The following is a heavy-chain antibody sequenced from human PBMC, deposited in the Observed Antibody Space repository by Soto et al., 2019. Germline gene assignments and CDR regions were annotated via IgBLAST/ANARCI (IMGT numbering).Heavy chain of an antibody. CDR1: GFTFSSYG. CDR3: AKFWGVMTIASRGDY. D-gene: IGHD3-16*01. J-gene: IGHJ4*02. V-gene: IGHV3-30*18. Sequence: QVQLVESGGGVVQPGRSLRLSCAASGFTFSSYGMHWVRQAPGKGLEWVAVISYDGSNKYYADSVKGRFTISRDNSKNTLYLQMNRLRAEDTAVYYCAKFWGVMTIASRGDYWGQGTLVTVSS. CDR2: ISYDGSNK.